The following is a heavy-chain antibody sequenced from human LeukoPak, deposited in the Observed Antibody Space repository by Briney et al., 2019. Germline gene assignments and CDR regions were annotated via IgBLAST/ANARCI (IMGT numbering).Heavy chain of an antibody. V-gene: IGHV3-23*01. J-gene: IGHJ4*02. CDR3: AKWGDYDILTGYYDSDY. CDR1: GFTFSNYA. Sequence: GGSLRLSCAASGFTFSNYAMSRVRQAPGKGLEWVSAVSGRDDSTYYADSVKGRFTISRDTSKNTLYLQMNSLRAEDTAVYYCAKWGDYDILTGYYDSDYWGQGTLVTVSS. CDR2: VSGRDDST. D-gene: IGHD3-9*01.